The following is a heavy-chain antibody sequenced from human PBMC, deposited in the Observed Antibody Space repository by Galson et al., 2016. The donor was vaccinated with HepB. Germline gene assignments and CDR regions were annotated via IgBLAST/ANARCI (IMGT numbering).Heavy chain of an antibody. D-gene: IGHD1-26*01. V-gene: IGHV4-4*02. J-gene: IGHJ2*01. CDR3: ATVQKYIGTFDWHFDL. Sequence: SETLSLTCAVSGGSIRSNNWWTWVRQPPGEGLEWIGEIYQSGNTNYNPSLQSRVTMSVDKSKTHFSLNVTSVTAADTAGYYCATVQKYIGTFDWHFDLWGRGTLVTVPS. CDR1: GGSIRSNNW. CDR2: IYQSGNT.